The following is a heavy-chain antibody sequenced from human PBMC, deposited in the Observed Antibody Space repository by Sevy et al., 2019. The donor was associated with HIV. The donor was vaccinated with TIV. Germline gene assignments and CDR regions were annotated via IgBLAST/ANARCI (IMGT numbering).Heavy chain of an antibody. CDR1: GGTFSSYA. CDR2: IIPIFGTA. J-gene: IGHJ3*02. Sequence: ASVKVSCKASGGTFSSYAISWVRQAPGQGLEWMGGIIPIFGTANYAQKFQGRVRITGDKSTSTAYMELGSLRSEDTAVYYCARGAPEYYDSSGYYYGAFDIWGQGTMVTVSS. CDR3: ARGAPEYYDSSGYYYGAFDI. D-gene: IGHD3-22*01. V-gene: IGHV1-69*06.